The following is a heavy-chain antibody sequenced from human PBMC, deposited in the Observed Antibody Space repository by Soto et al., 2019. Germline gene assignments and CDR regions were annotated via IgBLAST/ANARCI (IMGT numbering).Heavy chain of an antibody. V-gene: IGHV3-30*03. D-gene: IGHD6-19*01. J-gene: IGHJ4*02. CDR3: AREKYTTGYYYFDY. CDR1: GFTFSSYA. CDR2: ISSDGSNR. Sequence: GGSLRLSCAASGFTFSSYAMQWVRQAPGKGLEWVAVISSDGSNRYYADSVKGRFTVSRDNPKSTLYLQMNNLRADDTAIYYCAREKYTTGYYYFDYWGQGALVTVSS.